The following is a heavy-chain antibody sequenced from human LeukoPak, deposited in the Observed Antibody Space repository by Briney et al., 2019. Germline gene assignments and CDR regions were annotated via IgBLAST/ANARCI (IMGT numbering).Heavy chain of an antibody. CDR2: SPDGSTT. J-gene: IGHJ4*02. D-gene: IGHD5-12*01. CDR3: ARDFKRAPYRATGYSLDY. V-gene: IGHV3-74*03. Sequence: GGSLRLSCAASGFTFSRYWMHWVRQAPGKGLMWVSRSPDGSTTLYADSVQGRFTISRDNAKNTLYLEMNSLRAEDTAVYYCARDFKRAPYRATGYSLDYWGQGALVTVSS. CDR1: GFTFSRYW.